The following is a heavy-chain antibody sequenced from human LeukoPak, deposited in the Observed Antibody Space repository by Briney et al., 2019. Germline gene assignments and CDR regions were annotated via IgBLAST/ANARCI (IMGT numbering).Heavy chain of an antibody. CDR3: ARAGDNSGYSDY. V-gene: IGHV4-34*01. D-gene: IGHD3-22*01. J-gene: IGHJ4*02. CDR1: GVSFSGYY. Sequence: PSETLSLTCAVYGVSFSGYYWSWIRQPPGKGLEWIGEINHSGSTNYNPSLKSRVTISVDTSKNQFSLKLSSVTAADTAVYYCARAGDNSGYSDYWGQGTLVTVSS. CDR2: INHSGST.